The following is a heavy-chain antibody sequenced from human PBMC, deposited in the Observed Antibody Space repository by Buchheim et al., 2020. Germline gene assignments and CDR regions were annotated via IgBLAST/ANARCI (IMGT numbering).Heavy chain of an antibody. CDR1: GFTFNNAW. V-gene: IGHV3-15*07. Sequence: EVQLVESGGGLVQPGGSLRLSCAASGFTFNNAWMNWVRQAPGKGLEWVGHIKSTADGGTTDYAEPVKGRFTISRDDSENSVYLQMNSLKTEDTAVYFCSTDNTLVFWGQGTL. CDR3: STDNTLVF. J-gene: IGHJ4*02. CDR2: IKSTADGGTT.